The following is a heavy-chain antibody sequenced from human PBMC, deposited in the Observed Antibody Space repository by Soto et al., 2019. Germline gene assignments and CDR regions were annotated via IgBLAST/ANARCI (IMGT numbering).Heavy chain of an antibody. J-gene: IGHJ4*02. Sequence: SETLSLTCAVSGGSISSSNWWSWVRQPPGKGLEWIGEIYHSGSTNYNPSLKSRVTISVDKSKNQFSLKLSSVTAADTAVYYCARDRTAVAGVFGGEVDHWGQGTLVTVSS. D-gene: IGHD6-19*01. CDR2: IYHSGST. CDR1: GGSISSSNW. CDR3: ARDRTAVAGVFGGEVDH. V-gene: IGHV4-4*02.